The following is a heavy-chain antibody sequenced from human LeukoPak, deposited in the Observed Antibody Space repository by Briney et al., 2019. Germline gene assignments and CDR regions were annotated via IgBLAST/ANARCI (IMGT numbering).Heavy chain of an antibody. D-gene: IGHD3-16*01. CDR2: IYYSGST. Sequence: SETLSLTCTVSGGSISSYYWSWIRQPPGQGLEWIGYIYYSGSTNYNPSLKSRVTISVDTSKNQFSLKLSSVTAADTAVYYCARQFGYYYGMDVWGQGTTVTVSS. CDR1: GGSISSYY. J-gene: IGHJ6*02. V-gene: IGHV4-59*08. CDR3: ARQFGYYYGMDV.